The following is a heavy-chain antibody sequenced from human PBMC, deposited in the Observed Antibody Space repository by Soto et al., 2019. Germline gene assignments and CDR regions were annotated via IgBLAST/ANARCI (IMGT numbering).Heavy chain of an antibody. CDR1: GFTFSDYY. V-gene: IGHV3-11*06. CDR3: ARVRGKYGGGDAFDI. CDR2: ISSSSSYT. J-gene: IGHJ3*02. Sequence: QVQLVESGGGLVKPGGSLRLSCAASGFTFSDYYMCWVRQAPGKGLEWVSYISSSSSYTNYADSVQGRFTISRDNAKNSLYLQMNSLRAKDTAVYYCARVRGKYGGGDAFDIWGQGTMVTVSS. D-gene: IGHD4-17*01.